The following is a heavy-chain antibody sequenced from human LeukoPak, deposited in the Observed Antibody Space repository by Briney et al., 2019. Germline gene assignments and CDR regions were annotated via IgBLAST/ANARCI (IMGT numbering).Heavy chain of an antibody. D-gene: IGHD1-20*01. CDR2: ISYDGSNK. Sequence: GGSLRLSCAASGFTFSSYAMHWVRQAPGKGLEWVAVISYDGSNKYYADSVKGRFTISRDNSKNTLYLQMNSLRAEDTAVYYCARCGINWNYVDYWGQGTLVTVSS. V-gene: IGHV3-30-3*01. CDR1: GFTFSSYA. J-gene: IGHJ4*02. CDR3: ARCGINWNYVDY.